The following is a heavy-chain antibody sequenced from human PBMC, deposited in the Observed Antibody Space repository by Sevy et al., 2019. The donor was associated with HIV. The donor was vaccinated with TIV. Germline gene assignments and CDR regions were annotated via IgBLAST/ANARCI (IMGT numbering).Heavy chain of an antibody. Sequence: GGSLRLSCAASGSTFDDYGMSWVRQAPGKGLEWVSGVNWNGGSTAYADSVKGRFTISRDNAKNSLYLQMNNLRAEDTALYYCARVSGQQLVGGSFDYWGQGTLVTVSS. D-gene: IGHD6-13*01. J-gene: IGHJ4*02. V-gene: IGHV3-20*04. CDR3: ARVSGQQLVGGSFDY. CDR1: GSTFDDYG. CDR2: VNWNGGST.